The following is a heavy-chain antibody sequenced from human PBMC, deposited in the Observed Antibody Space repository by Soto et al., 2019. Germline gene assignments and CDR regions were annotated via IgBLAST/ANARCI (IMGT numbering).Heavy chain of an antibody. Sequence: GESLKISCKGSGYNFAGYWIAWVRQMPGKGLELMGIIYPSDSDTRYRPSFQGQVTISADKSISSAYLQWSSLRASDTAMYYCARGGVSTRTFDYWGQGTQVTVSA. V-gene: IGHV5-51*01. D-gene: IGHD3-3*01. J-gene: IGHJ4*02. CDR3: ARGGVSTRTFDY. CDR2: IYPSDSDT. CDR1: GYNFAGYW.